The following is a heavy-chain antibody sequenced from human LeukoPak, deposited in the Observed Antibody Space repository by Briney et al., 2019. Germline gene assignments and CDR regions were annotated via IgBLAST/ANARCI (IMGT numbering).Heavy chain of an antibody. V-gene: IGHV3-49*04. Sequence: GRSLRLSCTGSGFSVGDHAMSWVRQAPGQGLEWIGFIRSNAYRGTTEYAASVKGRFTISRDDSNNIAYLQMNSLKTEDTAVYYCSRGPIELWVHNGMDVWGQGTTVTVSS. CDR3: SRGPIELWVHNGMDV. J-gene: IGHJ6*02. CDR1: GFSVGDHA. CDR2: IRSNAYRGTT. D-gene: IGHD5-18*01.